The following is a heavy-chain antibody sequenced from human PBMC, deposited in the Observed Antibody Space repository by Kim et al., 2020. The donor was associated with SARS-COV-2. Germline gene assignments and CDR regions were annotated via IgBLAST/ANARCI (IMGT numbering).Heavy chain of an antibody. CDR3: ARGTEYYYDSSGYWGGNYWYFDL. CDR1: GYTFTSYA. CDR2: INTNTGNP. J-gene: IGHJ2*01. V-gene: IGHV7-4-1*02. D-gene: IGHD3-22*01. Sequence: ASVKVSCKASGYTFTSYAMNWVRQAPGQGLEWMGWINTNTGNPTYAQGFTGRFVFSLDTSVSTAYLQISSLKAEDTAVYYCARGTEYYYDSSGYWGGNYWYFDLWGRGTLVTVSS.